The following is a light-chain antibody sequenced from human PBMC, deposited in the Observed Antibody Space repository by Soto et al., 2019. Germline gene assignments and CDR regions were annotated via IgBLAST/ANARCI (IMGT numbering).Light chain of an antibody. Sequence: DIQMTQSPSTLPASVGDRVTITCRASQSISNWLAWYQQKPGTAPKVLIYHASNLQSGVPSRFSGSGSGTDFTLTISSLEPEDAAVYYCQQRSNWPPITFGQGTRLEI. J-gene: IGKJ5*01. CDR2: HAS. CDR1: QSISNW. V-gene: IGKV1-5*01. CDR3: QQRSNWPPIT.